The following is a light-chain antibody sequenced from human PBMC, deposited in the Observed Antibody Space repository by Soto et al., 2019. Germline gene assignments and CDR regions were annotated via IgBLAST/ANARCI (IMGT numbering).Light chain of an antibody. V-gene: IGKV3-20*01. J-gene: IGKJ2*02. Sequence: IMLTQSPCALSLSPGARATLSCRASRGLXSNFPAWHRQTPGQAPRLRXDRISNRATGGPDRFSGSGSGTDFTLTISRLDSEYFAVYYCQQYGSATCTFGQGTKVDI. CDR2: RIS. CDR1: RGLXSNF. CDR3: QQYGSATCT.